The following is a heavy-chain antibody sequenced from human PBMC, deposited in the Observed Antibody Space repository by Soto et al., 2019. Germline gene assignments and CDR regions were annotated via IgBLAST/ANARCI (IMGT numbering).Heavy chain of an antibody. J-gene: IGHJ4*02. Sequence: QVQLVESGGRVVQPGRSLRLSCAASGFPFTTYGMNWVREGPGKGLEWVAVISYDRSNKYYADSVKGRFTISRDNSKNTLYLQMNSLRPEDTALYYCVGGQYYFDYRGQGTLVTVSS. CDR1: GFPFTTYG. CDR3: VGGQYYFDY. V-gene: IGHV3-30*03. CDR2: ISYDRSNK. D-gene: IGHD3-10*01.